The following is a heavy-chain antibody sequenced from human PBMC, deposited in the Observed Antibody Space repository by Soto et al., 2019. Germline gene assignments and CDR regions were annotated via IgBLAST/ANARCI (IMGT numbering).Heavy chain of an antibody. CDR2: INHSGST. CDR1: GGSFSGYY. D-gene: IGHD5-18*01. CDR3: ARAIGYSYGYSSRFDP. Sequence: SETLSLTCAVYGGSFSGYYWSWIRQPPGKGLEWIGEINHSGSTNYNPSLKSRVTISVDTSKNQFSLKLSSVTAADTAVYYCARAIGYSYGYSSRFDPWAREPCSPSPQ. V-gene: IGHV4-34*01. J-gene: IGHJ5*02.